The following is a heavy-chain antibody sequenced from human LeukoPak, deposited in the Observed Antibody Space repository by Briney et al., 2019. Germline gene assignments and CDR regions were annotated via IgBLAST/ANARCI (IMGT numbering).Heavy chain of an antibody. CDR3: AKEAQGMYSILSYFDY. CDR1: GFTFSSYA. D-gene: IGHD6-13*01. J-gene: IGHJ4*02. CDR2: ISGSGGST. V-gene: IGHV3-23*01. Sequence: GGSLRLSCAASGFTFSSYAMSWVRQAPGKGLEWVSAISGSGGSTYYADSVKGRFTISRDNSKNTLYLQMNSLRAEDTAVYYCAKEAQGMYSILSYFDYWGQGTLVTVSS.